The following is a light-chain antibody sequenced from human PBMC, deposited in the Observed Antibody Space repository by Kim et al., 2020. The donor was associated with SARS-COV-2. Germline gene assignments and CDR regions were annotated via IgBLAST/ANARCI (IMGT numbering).Light chain of an antibody. V-gene: IGLV2-14*03. CDR3: SSYTSSSTLEV. CDR2: DVN. Sequence: QSMTISCTGTSSDIGGYNYVSWYQQHPGKAPKLMIYDVNYRPSGVSNRFSGSKSGNTASLTISGLQAEDEADYYCSSYTSSSTLEVFGTGTKVTVL. J-gene: IGLJ1*01. CDR1: SSDIGGYNY.